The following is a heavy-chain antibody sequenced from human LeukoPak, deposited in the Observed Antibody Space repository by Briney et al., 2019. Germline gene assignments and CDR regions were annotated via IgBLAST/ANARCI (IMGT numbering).Heavy chain of an antibody. V-gene: IGHV4-59*01. Sequence: SETLSLTCTVSGGSISSYYWSWIRQPPGKGLEWIGYIYYSGSTNYNPSLKSRVTISVDTSKNQFSLKLSSVTAADTAVYYCARVVGYCSSTSCLRAFDIWGQGTMVTVSS. J-gene: IGHJ3*02. D-gene: IGHD2-2*01. CDR2: IYYSGST. CDR3: ARVVGYCSSTSCLRAFDI. CDR1: GGSISSYY.